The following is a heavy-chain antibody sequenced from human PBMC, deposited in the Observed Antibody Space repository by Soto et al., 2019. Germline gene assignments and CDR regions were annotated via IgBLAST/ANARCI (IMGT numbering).Heavy chain of an antibody. CDR1: GGSISSGDYY. CDR3: ARGGATFGVAVRRKYYFDY. J-gene: IGHJ4*02. D-gene: IGHD3-3*01. Sequence: QVQLQESGPGLVKPSQTLSLTCTVSGGSISSGDYYWSWIRQPPGKGLEWIGYIYYSGSTYYNPSLKSRVTISVDTSKNQFSLKLSSVTAADTAVYYCARGGATFGVAVRRKYYFDYWGQGTLVTVSS. V-gene: IGHV4-30-4*01. CDR2: IYYSGST.